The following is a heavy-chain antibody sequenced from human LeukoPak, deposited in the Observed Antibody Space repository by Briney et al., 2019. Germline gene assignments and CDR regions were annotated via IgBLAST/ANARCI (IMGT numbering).Heavy chain of an antibody. CDR3: ASERRVVPADPIEYYYYYMDV. CDR2: INPNSGGT. V-gene: IGHV1-2*02. CDR1: GYTFTGYY. J-gene: IGHJ6*03. D-gene: IGHD2-2*01. Sequence: VASVKVSCKASGYTFTGYYMHWVRQAPGQGLEWMGWINPNSGGTNYAQKFQGRITMTRDTSISTAYMELSRLTSGDTAVYYCASERRVVPADPIEYYYYYMDVWGKGTTVTVSS.